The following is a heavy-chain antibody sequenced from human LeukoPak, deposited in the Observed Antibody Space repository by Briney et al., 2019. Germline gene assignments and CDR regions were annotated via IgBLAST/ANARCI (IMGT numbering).Heavy chain of an antibody. J-gene: IGHJ5*02. Sequence: GGSLRLSCAASGFTFSSYTMSWVRQAPGKGLEWVSSISSSTSYIYYADSVKGRFTISRDNSKNSLYLQMNSLRAEDTAVYYCARAGVYDFWRGYYSFDPWGQGTLVTVSS. CDR3: ARAGVYDFWRGYYSFDP. CDR2: ISSSTSYI. CDR1: GFTFSSYT. V-gene: IGHV3-21*01. D-gene: IGHD3-3*01.